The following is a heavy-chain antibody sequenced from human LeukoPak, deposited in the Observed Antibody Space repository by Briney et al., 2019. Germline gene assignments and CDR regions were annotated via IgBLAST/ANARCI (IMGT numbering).Heavy chain of an antibody. CDR2: INPSGGST. CDR3: ARVHPRGYSYGPHFDY. D-gene: IGHD5-18*01. Sequence: ASVKVSCKASGYTFTSYGISWVRQAPGQGLEWMGIINPSGGSTSYAQKFQGRVTMTRDTSTSTVYMELSSLRSEDTAVYYCARVHPRGYSYGPHFDYWGQGTLVTVSS. CDR1: GYTFTSYG. V-gene: IGHV1-46*01. J-gene: IGHJ4*02.